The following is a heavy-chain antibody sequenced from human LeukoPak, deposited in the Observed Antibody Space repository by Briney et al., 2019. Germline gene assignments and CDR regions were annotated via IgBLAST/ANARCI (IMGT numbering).Heavy chain of an antibody. D-gene: IGHD3-3*01. Sequence: ASVKVSCKASGGTFSSYAISWVRQAPGQGLEWMGGIIPIFGTANYAQKFQGRVTITADESTSTAYMELSSLRSEDTAVYYCARELSITIFGVGKNWFDPWGQGTLVTVSS. CDR3: ARELSITIFGVGKNWFDP. CDR1: GGTFSSYA. J-gene: IGHJ5*02. CDR2: IIPIFGTA. V-gene: IGHV1-69*13.